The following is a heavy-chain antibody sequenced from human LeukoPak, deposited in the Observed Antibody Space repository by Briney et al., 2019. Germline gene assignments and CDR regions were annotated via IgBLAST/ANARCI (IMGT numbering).Heavy chain of an antibody. CDR2: ISAYNGNT. CDR1: GYTYTSYG. CDR3: ARGGAWVAYCGGDCYYFDY. D-gene: IGHD2-21*02. V-gene: IGHV1-18*01. Sequence: ASVKVSCKASGYTYTSYGISWVRQAPGQGLEWMGWISAYNGNTNYAQKLQGRVTMTTDTSTSTAYMELRSLRSDDTAVYYCARGGAWVAYCGGDCYYFDYWGQGALVTVSS. J-gene: IGHJ4*02.